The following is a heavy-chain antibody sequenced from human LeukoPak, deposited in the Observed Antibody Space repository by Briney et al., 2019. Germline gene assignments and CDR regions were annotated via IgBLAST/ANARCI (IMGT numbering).Heavy chain of an antibody. CDR1: GGSISSYY. J-gene: IGHJ3*02. Sequence: SETLSLTCTVSGGSISSYYWSWIRQPPGKGLEWIGYIYYSGSTNYNPSLKSRVTISVDTSKNQFSLKLSSVTAADTTVYYCARVGIAVARDAFDIWGQGTMVTVSS. V-gene: IGHV4-59*08. CDR3: ARVGIAVARDAFDI. CDR2: IYYSGST. D-gene: IGHD6-19*01.